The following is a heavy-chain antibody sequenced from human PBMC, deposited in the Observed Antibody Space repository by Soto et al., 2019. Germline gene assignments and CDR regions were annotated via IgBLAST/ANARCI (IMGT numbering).Heavy chain of an antibody. J-gene: IGHJ4*02. CDR2: IYYSGSI. CDR3: AKSLWDTSGWKTDY. V-gene: IGHV4-59*01. Sequence: QVQLQESGPGLVKPSETLSLTCTVSGDSISSLYWSWIRQPPGKGLEWTGYIYYSGSINYNPSLKSRVTISVDPSKNQFSLRLSSVTAADTAVSYCAKSLWDTSGWKTDYWGQGTLVTVSS. CDR1: GDSISSLY. D-gene: IGHD6-19*01.